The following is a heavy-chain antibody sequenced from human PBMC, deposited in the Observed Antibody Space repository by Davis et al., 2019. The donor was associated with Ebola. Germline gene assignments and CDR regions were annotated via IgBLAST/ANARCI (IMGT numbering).Heavy chain of an antibody. V-gene: IGHV4-34*01. CDR1: GGSFSAYF. D-gene: IGHD6-13*01. Sequence: SETLSLTCAVYGGSFSAYFWSWIRQSPGKGLAWIGEVNYRGSANYNPSLKSRVTISVDTSKNQFSLKLSSVTAADTAVYYCARVGAGTTAAGTFDNWGQGTLVTVSS. CDR2: VNYRGSA. CDR3: ARVGAGTTAAGTFDN. J-gene: IGHJ4*02.